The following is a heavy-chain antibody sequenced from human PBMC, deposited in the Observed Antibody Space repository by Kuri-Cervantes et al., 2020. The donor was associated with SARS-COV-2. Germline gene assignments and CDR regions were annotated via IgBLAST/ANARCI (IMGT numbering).Heavy chain of an antibody. V-gene: IGHV3-33*08. CDR2: IRYVGENE. J-gene: IGHJ6*03. CDR3: AMGAANYYYMDV. Sequence: SLKISCVASGFTFSNYVIHWVRQAPGKGREWVAVIRYVGENEYYAGSEKSRFTISRDNSKNTLSLHINILSAEATAIYYCAMGAANYYYMDVWVKGTTLPSP. D-gene: IGHD3-16*01. CDR1: GFTFSNYV.